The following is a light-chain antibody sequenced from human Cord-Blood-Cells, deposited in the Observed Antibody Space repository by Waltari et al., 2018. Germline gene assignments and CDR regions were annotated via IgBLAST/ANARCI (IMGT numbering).Light chain of an antibody. CDR3: CSYAGSYTFVV. CDR1: RSDVGGYNY. J-gene: IGLJ2*01. V-gene: IGLV2-11*01. CDR2: DVS. Sequence: QTALTQPRSVSGSPGQSVTISCTGTRSDVGGYNYVSWYQQHQGKAPKLMIYDVSKRPSGVPDRFSGSKSGNTASLTICGVQADDEADYYCCSYAGSYTFVVFGGGTKLTVL.